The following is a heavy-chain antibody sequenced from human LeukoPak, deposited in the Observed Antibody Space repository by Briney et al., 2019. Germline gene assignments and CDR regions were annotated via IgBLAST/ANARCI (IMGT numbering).Heavy chain of an antibody. CDR3: ARAYYDFWSGYYHYGMDV. V-gene: IGHV1-2*04. CDR2: INPNSGGT. Sequence: ASVKVSCKASGYTFTGYYMHWVRQAPGQGLEWMGWINPNSGGTNYAQKFQGWVTMTTDTSISTAYMELSRLRADDTAVYYCARAYYDFWSGYYHYGMDVWGQGTTVTVSS. D-gene: IGHD3-3*01. J-gene: IGHJ6*01. CDR1: GYTFTGYY.